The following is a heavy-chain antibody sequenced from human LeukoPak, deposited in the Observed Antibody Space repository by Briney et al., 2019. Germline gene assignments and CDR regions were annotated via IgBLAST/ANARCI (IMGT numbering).Heavy chain of an antibody. CDR3: ARDGLAINRAFDM. J-gene: IGHJ3*02. V-gene: IGHV3-21*01. CDR1: GFSFNKYS. Sequence: GGSLRLSCAASGFSFNKYSMNWVRQAPGKGLEWVSSISGRSNYIYYADSVKGRFTISRDNANNSLHLQMNSLRVEDTAMYYCARDGLAINRAFDMWGPGTMVTVSS. D-gene: IGHD1-14*01. CDR2: ISGRSNYI.